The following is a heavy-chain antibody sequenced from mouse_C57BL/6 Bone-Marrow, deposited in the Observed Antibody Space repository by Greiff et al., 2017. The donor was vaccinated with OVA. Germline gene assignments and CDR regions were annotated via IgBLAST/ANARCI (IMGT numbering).Heavy chain of an antibody. CDR3: ARGLGPDYFDY. V-gene: IGHV5-17*01. Sequence: EVMLVESGGGLVKPGGSLKLSCAASGFTFSDYGMHWVRQAPEKGLEWVAYISSGSSTIYYADTVKGRFTISRDNAKNTLFLQMTSLRSEDTAMYYCARGLGPDYFDYWGQGTTLTVSS. J-gene: IGHJ2*01. D-gene: IGHD4-1*01. CDR1: GFTFSDYG. CDR2: ISSGSSTI.